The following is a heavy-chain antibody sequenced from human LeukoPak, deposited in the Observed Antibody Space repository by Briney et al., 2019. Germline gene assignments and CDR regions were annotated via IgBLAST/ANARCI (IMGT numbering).Heavy chain of an antibody. CDR3: ARHQGDDSTGYPMDFQH. D-gene: IGHD3-22*01. V-gene: IGHV4-39*01. J-gene: IGHJ1*01. CDR1: GGSISSSSYY. Sequence: PSETLSLTCTVSGGSISSSSYYWGWIRQPPGKGLEWIVSIYYSGSTYYNPSLKSRVTISVDTSKNQFSLKLSSVTAADTAVYYCARHQGDDSTGYPMDFQHWGQGTLVTVSS. CDR2: IYYSGST.